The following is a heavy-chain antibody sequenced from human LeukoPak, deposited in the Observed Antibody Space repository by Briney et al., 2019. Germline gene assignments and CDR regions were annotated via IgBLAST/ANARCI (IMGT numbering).Heavy chain of an antibody. Sequence: PGGSLRLSCAVSGFTLSRYAMSWVRQPPGKGLEWVSAIRGSSGSVYYADSVKGRVTISRDNSKSILYLQMNRLRAEDTAVYYCAKEWGVNVDQVQPYYFDSWGRGGLVTVSS. J-gene: IGHJ4*02. V-gene: IGHV3-23*01. CDR2: IRGSSGSV. CDR1: GFTLSRYA. D-gene: IGHD2-2*01. CDR3: AKEWGVNVDQVQPYYFDS.